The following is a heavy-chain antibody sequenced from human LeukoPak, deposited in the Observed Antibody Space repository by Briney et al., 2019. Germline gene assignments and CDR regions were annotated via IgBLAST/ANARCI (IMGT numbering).Heavy chain of an antibody. V-gene: IGHV4-59*01. CDR1: GGSISSYY. Sequence: SETLSLTCTVSGGSISSYYWSWIRQPPGKGLEWIGYIYYSGSANYNPSLESRVTISVDTSKNQFSLKLSSVTAADTAVYYCARDRTGTTYYYGMDVWGQGTTVTVSS. CDR3: ARDRTGTTYYYGMDV. J-gene: IGHJ6*02. CDR2: IYYSGSA. D-gene: IGHD1-1*01.